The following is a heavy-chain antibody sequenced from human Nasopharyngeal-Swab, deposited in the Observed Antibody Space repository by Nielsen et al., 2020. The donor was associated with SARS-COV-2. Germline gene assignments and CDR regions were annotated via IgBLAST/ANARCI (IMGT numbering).Heavy chain of an antibody. V-gene: IGHV3-30*03. CDR2: ISYDGSNK. Sequence: GGSLRLSCAASGFTFSSYGMHWVRQAPGKGLEWVAVISYDGSNKYYADSVKGRFTISIDNSKNTLYLQMNSLRAEDTAVYYCARDTLELPIWYGMDVWGQGTTVTVSS. CDR1: GFTFSSYG. J-gene: IGHJ6*02. CDR3: ARDTLELPIWYGMDV. D-gene: IGHD1-7*01.